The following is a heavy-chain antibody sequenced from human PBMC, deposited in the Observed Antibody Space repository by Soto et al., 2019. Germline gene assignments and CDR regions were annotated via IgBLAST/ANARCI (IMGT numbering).Heavy chain of an antibody. J-gene: IGHJ4*02. CDR2: IWYDGSDK. V-gene: IGHV3-33*08. CDR1: GVTVRSYG. CDR3: ALTWYSYYFDM. D-gene: IGHD1-1*01. Sequence: SLRLSCASSGVTVRSYGMDVFRQAPGKGLEWVAVIWYDGSDKYSADSVKGRFTISRDNSKNTLYLQMNSLRAEDTAVYYCALTWYSYYFDMWGQGTLVTVSS.